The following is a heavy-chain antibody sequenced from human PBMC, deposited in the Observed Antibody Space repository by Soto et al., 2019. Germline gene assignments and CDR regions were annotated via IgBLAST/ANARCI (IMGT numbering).Heavy chain of an antibody. J-gene: IGHJ4*02. CDR3: ASDTDSLKPYYFDY. CDR1: GFTVSSNY. V-gene: IGHV3-66*01. CDR2: IYSGGST. D-gene: IGHD4-17*01. Sequence: PGGSLRLSCAASGFTVSSNYMSWVRQAPGKGLEWVSVIYSGGSTYYADSVKGRFTISRDNSKNTLYLQMNSLRAEDTAVYYCASDTDSLKPYYFDYWGQGTPVTVSS.